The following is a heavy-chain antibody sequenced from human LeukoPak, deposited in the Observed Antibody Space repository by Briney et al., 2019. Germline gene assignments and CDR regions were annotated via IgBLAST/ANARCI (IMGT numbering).Heavy chain of an antibody. D-gene: IGHD1-26*01. V-gene: IGHV3-7*01. CDR2: IKQDGSEE. Sequence: GGSLRLSCAASGFTFSNYWMTWVRQAPGKGLEWVANIKQDGSEEYYVDSVKGRFTISRDNAKNSLYLQMNSLRAEDTAVYYCARDPIVGATSFDYWGQGTLVTVSS. CDR3: ARDPIVGATSFDY. J-gene: IGHJ4*02. CDR1: GFTFSNYW.